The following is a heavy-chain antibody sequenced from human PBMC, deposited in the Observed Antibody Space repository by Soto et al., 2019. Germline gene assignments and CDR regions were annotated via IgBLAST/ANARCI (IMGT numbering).Heavy chain of an antibody. CDR3: AKDRVESGLGEIDY. CDR2: ISYDGSNK. D-gene: IGHD3-16*01. V-gene: IGHV3-30*18. J-gene: IGHJ4*02. Sequence: QVQLVESGGGVVQPGRSLRLSCAASGFSFSNNGMHWVRQAPGKGLEWVAIISYDGSNKYYADSVKGRFTISRDNSKNTLYLQMNSLRVEDPAVYYCAKDRVESGLGEIDYWGQGTLVTVSS. CDR1: GFSFSNNG.